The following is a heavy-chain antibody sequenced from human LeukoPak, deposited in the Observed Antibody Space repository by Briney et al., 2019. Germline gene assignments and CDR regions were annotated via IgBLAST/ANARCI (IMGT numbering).Heavy chain of an antibody. J-gene: IGHJ6*03. CDR3: AKGTSWINPYYYMDV. V-gene: IGHV3-23*01. CDR1: GFTFNNYA. CDR2: LSTFGGSA. D-gene: IGHD2-2*01. Sequence: GGSLRLSCAASGFTFNNYAMNWVRQAPGKGLEWVSTLSTFGGSAYYADSVKGRFNISKDNCKNTLYLKMGSLRAEDTAIYYCAKGTSWINPYYYMDVWGKGTTVTVSS.